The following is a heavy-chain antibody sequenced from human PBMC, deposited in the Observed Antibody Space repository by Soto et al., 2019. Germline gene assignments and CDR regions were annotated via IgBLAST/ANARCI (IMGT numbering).Heavy chain of an antibody. D-gene: IGHD6-13*01. J-gene: IGHJ5*02. CDR1: GGSFSGYY. CDR3: ARGRWDSSSWYYVGWFDP. CDR2: INHSGST. Sequence: QVQLQQWGAGLLKPSETLSLTCAVYGGSFSGYYWSWIRQPPGKGLEWIGEINHSGSTNYNPSLKSRVTISVDTSKNQFSRKLSSVTAADTAVYYCARGRWDSSSWYYVGWFDPWGQGTLVTVSS. V-gene: IGHV4-34*01.